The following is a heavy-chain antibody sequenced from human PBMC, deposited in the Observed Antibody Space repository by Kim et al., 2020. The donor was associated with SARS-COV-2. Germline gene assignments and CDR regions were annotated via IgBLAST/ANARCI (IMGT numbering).Heavy chain of an antibody. CDR2: IKSKTDGGTT. D-gene: IGHD3-10*01. CDR1: GFTFSNAW. J-gene: IGHJ4*02. V-gene: IGHV3-15*01. CDR3: TTEVWFGELLRDY. Sequence: LSLTCAASGFTFSNAWMSWVRQAPGKGLEWVGRIKSKTDGGTTDYAAPVKGRFTISRDDSKNTLYLQMNSLKTEDTAVYYCTTEVWFGELLRDYWGQGTLVTVSS.